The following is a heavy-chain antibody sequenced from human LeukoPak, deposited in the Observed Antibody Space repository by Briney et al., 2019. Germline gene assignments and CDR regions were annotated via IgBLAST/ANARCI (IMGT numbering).Heavy chain of an antibody. CDR3: ARHGVTGSSSSPNDY. CDR1: GYSFSTYW. Sequence: GESLKISCQGSGYSFSTYWIAWVRQMPGKGLELMGIIYPGDSDTRYSPSFQGQVTISADKSISTAYLQWSSLKGSDSAMYYCARHGVTGSSSSPNDYWGQGTLVTVSS. D-gene: IGHD6-6*01. J-gene: IGHJ4*02. V-gene: IGHV5-51*01. CDR2: IYPGDSDT.